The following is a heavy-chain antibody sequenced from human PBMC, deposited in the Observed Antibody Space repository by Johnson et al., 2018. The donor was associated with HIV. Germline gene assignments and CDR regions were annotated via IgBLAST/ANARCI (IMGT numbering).Heavy chain of an antibody. Sequence: VQLVESGGGLVQPGRSLRLSCAASGFTFDDYAMHWVRQAPGKGLEWVGRIKSKTDGGTTDYAAPVKGRFTIPRDDSKNKLYLQMNSLRSEDTAVYSCARDLRFNRTVQGLIIISGVFDMWGQGTVVSVSS. J-gene: IGHJ3*02. CDR3: ARDLRFNRTVQGLIIISGVFDM. CDR2: IKSKTDGGTT. D-gene: IGHD3-10*01. V-gene: IGHV3-15*01. CDR1: GFTFDDYA.